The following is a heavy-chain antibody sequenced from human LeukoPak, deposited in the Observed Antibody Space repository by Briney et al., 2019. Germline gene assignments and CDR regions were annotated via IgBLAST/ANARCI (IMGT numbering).Heavy chain of an antibody. V-gene: IGHV1-2*02. CDR3: TKVYRLTGDESFDV. J-gene: IGHJ3*01. Sequence: GASVNVSCKTSGYTFTEYSIHWVRQAPGQGLEWMGWINPKNGGTHSAQRFQGRVTMTRDTSITTAYMELSGLESDDTAVYFCTKVYRLTGDESFDVWGQGTRVAVSS. CDR1: GYTFTEYS. D-gene: IGHD3-9*01. CDR2: INPKNGGT.